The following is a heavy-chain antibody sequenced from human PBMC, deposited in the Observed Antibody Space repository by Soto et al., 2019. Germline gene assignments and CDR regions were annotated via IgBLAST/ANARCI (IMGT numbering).Heavy chain of an antibody. J-gene: IGHJ5*02. D-gene: IGHD1-1*01. CDR2: INTSSSTI. CDR3: ARGRGGPTNARFDP. CDR1: GFTFSTYS. Sequence: EVQLVESGGGLVQPGGSLRLSCAASGFTFSTYSMNWVRQAPGKGLEWVSYINTSSSTIYYADSVKGRFTISRDNAKNSLYLQMNSLRDEDTAVYYCARGRGGPTNARFDPWGQGTLVTVSS. V-gene: IGHV3-48*02.